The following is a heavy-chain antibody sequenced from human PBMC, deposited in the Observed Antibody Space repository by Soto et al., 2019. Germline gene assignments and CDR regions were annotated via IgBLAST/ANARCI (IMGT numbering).Heavy chain of an antibody. Sequence: SVKVSCKASGGTFSIYSISWVRQAPGQGLEWMGGIIPIFGTANYAQKFQGRVTITADESTSTAYMELSSLRSEDTAVYYCARETHVSSALLGGAFEIWGQGTMVSVSS. CDR3: ARETHVSSALLGGAFEI. CDR1: GGTFSIYS. J-gene: IGHJ3*02. D-gene: IGHD3-22*01. CDR2: IIPIFGTA. V-gene: IGHV1-69*13.